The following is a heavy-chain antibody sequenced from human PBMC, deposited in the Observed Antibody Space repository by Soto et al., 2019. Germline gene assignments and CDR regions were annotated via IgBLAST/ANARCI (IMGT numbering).Heavy chain of an antibody. Sequence: GGSLRLSCAASGFPFSDYALTWVRQAPGTGLEWVSLISGSGGSTYYVDSVKGRFTMSRDNSKSTLYLQMNSLRAEDTAVYYCAKIGVAGTLSLNLYYLDYWGQGTQVTVSS. D-gene: IGHD6-19*01. V-gene: IGHV3-23*01. CDR3: AKIGVAGTLSLNLYYLDY. CDR2: ISGSGGST. J-gene: IGHJ4*02. CDR1: GFPFSDYA.